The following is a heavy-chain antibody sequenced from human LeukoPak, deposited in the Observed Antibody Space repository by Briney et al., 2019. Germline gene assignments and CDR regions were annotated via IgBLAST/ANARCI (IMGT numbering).Heavy chain of an antibody. CDR3: AREEIAAAGTSWYFDL. D-gene: IGHD6-13*01. V-gene: IGHV3-23*01. CDR2: ISGSGRST. J-gene: IGHJ2*01. CDR1: GFTFSNYA. Sequence: PGGSLRLSCAASGFTFSNYAMSWVRQAPGEGLEWVSAISGSGRSTYYADSVKGRFTMSRDNSKNTLYLQMNSLRAEDTAVYYCAREEIAAAGTSWYFDLWGRGTLVTVSS.